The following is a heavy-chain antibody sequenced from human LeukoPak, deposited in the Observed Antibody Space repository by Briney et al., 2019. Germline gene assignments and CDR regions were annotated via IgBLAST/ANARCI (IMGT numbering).Heavy chain of an antibody. Sequence: RRSLRLSCAASGFTFSSYAMHWVRQAPGKGLEWVAVISYDGSNKYYADSVKGRFTISRDNSKNTLYLQMNSLRAEDTAVYYCARDRQYYYGSGVFDYWGQGTLVTVSS. CDR2: ISYDGSNK. CDR3: ARDRQYYYGSGVFDY. J-gene: IGHJ4*02. V-gene: IGHV3-30-3*01. CDR1: GFTFSSYA. D-gene: IGHD3-10*01.